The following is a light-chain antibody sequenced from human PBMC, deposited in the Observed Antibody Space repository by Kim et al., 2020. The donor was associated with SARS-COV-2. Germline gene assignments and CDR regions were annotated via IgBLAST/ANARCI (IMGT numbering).Light chain of an antibody. J-gene: IGKJ1*01. CDR1: RVSSNN. CDR2: SAS. Sequence: ASVGGEVAITCRTSRVSSNNFAWYQQLTAKVPPLLIVSASALQSGGPPTSSGSRCGTNYTLTISSLQPEDAAAYYCHKYNDVPWTFGQGTKVDIK. CDR3: HKYNDVPWT. V-gene: IGKV1-27*01.